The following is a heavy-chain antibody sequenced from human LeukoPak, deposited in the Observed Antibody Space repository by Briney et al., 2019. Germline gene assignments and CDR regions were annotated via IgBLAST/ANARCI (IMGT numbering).Heavy chain of an antibody. CDR1: GNTFTSYD. Sequence: ASVKVSCKASGNTFTSYDINWVRQATGQGLEWMGWMNPNSGNTGYAQKFQGRVTMTRNTSISTAYMELSSLRSEDTAVYYCARGRHSWYLAPDYYYYMDVWGKGTTVTISS. D-gene: IGHD2-15*01. V-gene: IGHV1-8*01. CDR3: ARGRHSWYLAPDYYYYMDV. J-gene: IGHJ6*03. CDR2: MNPNSGNT.